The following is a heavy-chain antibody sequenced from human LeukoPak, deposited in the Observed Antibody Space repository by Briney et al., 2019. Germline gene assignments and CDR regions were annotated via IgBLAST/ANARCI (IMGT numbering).Heavy chain of an antibody. CDR1: GYTFTGYY. CDR3: ARDGRWEPDAFDI. V-gene: IGHV1-2*06. CDR2: INPNSGGT. J-gene: IGHJ3*02. Sequence: GASVKVSCKASGYTFTGYYMHWVRQAPGQGLEWMGRINPNSGGTNYAQKLQGRVTMTTDTSTSTAYMELRSLRSDDTAVYYCARDGRWEPDAFDIWGQGTMVTVSS. D-gene: IGHD1-26*01.